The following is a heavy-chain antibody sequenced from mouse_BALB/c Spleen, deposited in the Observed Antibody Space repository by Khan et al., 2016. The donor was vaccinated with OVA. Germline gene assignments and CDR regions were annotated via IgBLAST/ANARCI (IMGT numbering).Heavy chain of an antibody. CDR1: GFTFSTYA. CDR2: ISSDGDYT. Sequence: EVMLVESGGGLVKPGGSLKLSCAASGFTFSTYAMSWVRQTPEKRLEWVATISSDGDYTYYPDNVTGRFTISRDNAKNILYLQMSSLRSEDTAMXYCARSAYGNFAYWGQGTLVTVSA. CDR3: ARSAYGNFAY. J-gene: IGHJ3*01. V-gene: IGHV5-9-1*01. D-gene: IGHD2-1*01.